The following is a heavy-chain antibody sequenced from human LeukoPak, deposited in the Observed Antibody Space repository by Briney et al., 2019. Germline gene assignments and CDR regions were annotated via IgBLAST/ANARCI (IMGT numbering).Heavy chain of an antibody. CDR2: IYHSGST. V-gene: IGHV4-31*03. J-gene: IGHJ4*02. Sequence: SETLSLTCTVSGDSLSSGTYYWSWLRQHPGKGLEWIGYIYHSGSTYYTPSLRSRVTMSVDTSKNQFSLKLSSATAADTAVYYCARIEMTTRKIDYWGQGTLVTVSS. CDR3: ARIEMTTRKIDY. CDR1: GDSLSSGTYY. D-gene: IGHD5-24*01.